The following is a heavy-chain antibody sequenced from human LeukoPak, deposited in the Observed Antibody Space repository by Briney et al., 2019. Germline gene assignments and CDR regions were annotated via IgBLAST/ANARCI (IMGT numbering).Heavy chain of an antibody. J-gene: IGHJ6*03. CDR3: ARGHRNYDFWSGYYYYYYYYMDV. D-gene: IGHD3-3*01. CDR2: IYYSGST. Sequence: SETLSLTCTVSGYSISSGYYWGWIRQPPGKGLEWIGYIYYSGSTNYNPSLKSRVTISVDTSKNQSSLRLSSVTAADTAVYYCARGHRNYDFWSGYYYYYYYYMDVWGKGTTVTVSS. CDR1: GYSISSGYY. V-gene: IGHV4-61*01.